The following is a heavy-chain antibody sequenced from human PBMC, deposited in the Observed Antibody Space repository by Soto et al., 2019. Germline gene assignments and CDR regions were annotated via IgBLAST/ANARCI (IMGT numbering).Heavy chain of an antibody. J-gene: IGHJ5*02. D-gene: IGHD5-18*01. CDR1: GYTFTGYY. Sequence: ASVKVSCKASGYTFTGYYMHWVRQAPGQGLEWMGWIDPNSGGTNYAQKFQGRVTMTRDTSISTAYMELSRLRSDDTAVYYCARVMGRGYSYGPRSPEFPWGQGTLVTVSS. V-gene: IGHV1-2*02. CDR2: IDPNSGGT. CDR3: ARVMGRGYSYGPRSPEFP.